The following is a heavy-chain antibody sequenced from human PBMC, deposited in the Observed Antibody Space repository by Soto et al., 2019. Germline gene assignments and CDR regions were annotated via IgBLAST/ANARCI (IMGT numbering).Heavy chain of an antibody. V-gene: IGHV3-30-3*01. CDR3: ARDLVPAGNNWFDP. CDR1: GFTFSSYA. CDR2: ISYDGSNK. D-gene: IGHD2-2*01. Sequence: QVQLVESGGGVVQPGRSLRLSCAASGFTFSSYAMHWVRQAPGKGLEWVAVISYDGSNKYYADSVKGRFTISRDNSKNTLYLQMNSLRAEDTAVYYCARDLVPAGNNWFDPWGQGTLVTVSS. J-gene: IGHJ5*02.